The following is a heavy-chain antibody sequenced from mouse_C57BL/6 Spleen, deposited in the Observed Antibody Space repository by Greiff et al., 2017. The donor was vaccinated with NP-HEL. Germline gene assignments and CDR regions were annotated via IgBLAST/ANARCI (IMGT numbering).Heavy chain of an antibody. V-gene: IGHV1-42*01. CDR2: INPSTGGT. CDR3: ARGELDFDY. J-gene: IGHJ2*01. Sequence: VQLQQSGPELVKPGASVKISCKASGYSFTGYYMNWVKQSPEKSLEWIGEINPSTGGTTYNQKFKAKATLTVDKSSSTAYMQLKSLTSEDSAVYYCARGELDFDYWGQGTTLTVSS. D-gene: IGHD4-1*01. CDR1: GYSFTGYY.